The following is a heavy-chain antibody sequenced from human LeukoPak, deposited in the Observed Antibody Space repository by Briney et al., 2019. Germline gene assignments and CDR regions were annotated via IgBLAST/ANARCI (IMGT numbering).Heavy chain of an antibody. Sequence: SETLSLTCTVSAYSISSVYYWSWIRQPPGKGLEGIATIHHGGLTYYNPSLKSRLTMSVDTSKNQFSLKLGSVTAASTAVYYCARYTASTAGYSFDFWGQGALVTVSS. CDR1: AYSISSVYY. D-gene: IGHD3-22*01. J-gene: IGHJ4*02. V-gene: IGHV4-38-2*02. CDR2: IHHGGLT. CDR3: ARYTASTAGYSFDF.